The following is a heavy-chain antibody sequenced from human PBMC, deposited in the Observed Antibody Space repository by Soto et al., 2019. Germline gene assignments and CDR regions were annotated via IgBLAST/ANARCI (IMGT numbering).Heavy chain of an antibody. CDR2: IYHTGST. D-gene: IGHD2-21*02. J-gene: IGHJ5*02. CDR1: GASICSTYW. V-gene: IGHV4-4*02. Sequence: QVQLRESGPGLVKPSGTLSLTCVVSGASICSTYWWSWVRQPPGKGLEWIGEIYHTGSTKYNPSLKSRVTISIDKSNNEFSLKLYSVTSADTAVYYCATLPSRIEVVVTPIPTWGQGILVTVSS. CDR3: ATLPSRIEVVVTPIPT.